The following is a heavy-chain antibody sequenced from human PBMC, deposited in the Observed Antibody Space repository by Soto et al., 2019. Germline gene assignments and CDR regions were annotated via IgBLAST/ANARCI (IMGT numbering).Heavy chain of an antibody. Sequence: PGGSLRLSCAASGLTFSSYGMHRVRQAPGKGLEWVAVIWYDGSNKYYADSVKGRFTISRDNSKNTLYLQMNSLRAEDTAVYYCARVRDYGDDLYYFDYWGQGTLVTVSS. V-gene: IGHV3-33*01. D-gene: IGHD4-17*01. J-gene: IGHJ4*02. CDR1: GLTFSSYG. CDR3: ARVRDYGDDLYYFDY. CDR2: IWYDGSNK.